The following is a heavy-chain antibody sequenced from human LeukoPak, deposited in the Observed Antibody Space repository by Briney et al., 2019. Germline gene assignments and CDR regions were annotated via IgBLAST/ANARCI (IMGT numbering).Heavy chain of an antibody. D-gene: IGHD2-2*01. CDR3: AKDRWSRLDCSSTSCSPSGSDY. CDR1: GYTFTSYY. V-gene: IGHV1-46*01. Sequence: ASVKVSCKASGYTFTSYYMHWVRQAPGQGLEWMGIINPSGGSTSYAQKFQGRVTMTRDTSTSTVYMELSSLRSEDTAVYYCAKDRWSRLDCSSTSCSPSGSDYWGQGTLVTVSS. J-gene: IGHJ4*02. CDR2: INPSGGST.